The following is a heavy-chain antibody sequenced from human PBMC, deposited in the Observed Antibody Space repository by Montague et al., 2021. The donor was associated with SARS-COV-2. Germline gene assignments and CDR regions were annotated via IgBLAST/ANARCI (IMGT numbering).Heavy chain of an antibody. D-gene: IGHD3-10*01. CDR1: GGSISAHY. V-gene: IGHV4-59*11. J-gene: IGHJ2*01. CDR2: FDHSGDT. Sequence: SETRSLTCTVSGGSISAHYWIWIRQPPGKGLEWIGNFDHSGDTKYNPSLKSRATISVDTSKNQFALRLHSVTAADTAVYYCAREFRIELYQPNWYFGLWGRGTLVTVSS. CDR3: AREFRIELYQPNWYFGL.